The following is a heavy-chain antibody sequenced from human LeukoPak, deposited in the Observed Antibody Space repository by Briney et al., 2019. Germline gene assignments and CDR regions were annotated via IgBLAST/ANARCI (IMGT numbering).Heavy chain of an antibody. V-gene: IGHV3-30*02. J-gene: IGHJ4*02. CDR1: GFTFSSYG. CDR3: AKERYSSSSLFAITPFDY. CDR2: IQYDGNNK. D-gene: IGHD6-13*01. Sequence: GGSLRLSCTASGFTFSSYGMHWVRQAPGKGLEWVAIIQYDGNNKRYVDSVQGRFTISRDNSKNTLYLQMDSLRPEDTAVCYCAKERYSSSSLFAITPFDYWGQGSLVTVSS.